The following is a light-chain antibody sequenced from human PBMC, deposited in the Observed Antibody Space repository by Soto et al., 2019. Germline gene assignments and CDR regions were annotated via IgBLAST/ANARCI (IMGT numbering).Light chain of an antibody. J-gene: IGKJ2*01. Sequence: NVLTQSPGTLSLSPGERATLSCRASQTVTNSFFAWYQQKPGQPPRILIHGISSRATGIPDRFSGSGSGTDFTLTISRLEPEDFVVYYCQQYSTLPHTFGRGTKLEV. V-gene: IGKV3-20*01. CDR3: QQYSTLPHT. CDR1: QTVTNSF. CDR2: GIS.